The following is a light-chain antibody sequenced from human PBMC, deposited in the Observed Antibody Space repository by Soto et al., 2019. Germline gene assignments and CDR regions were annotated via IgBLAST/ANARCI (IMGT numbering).Light chain of an antibody. CDR1: QSVSSSN. Sequence: EIVLTQSPGTLSLSLGDRATLSCRASQSVSSSNLAWYPQKPGPAPRLLIYGASSRVAGVPDRFSGSWSGTDFTLTISSREPDDFAWYHCQHYVISPSTFGGGTKLEIK. CDR3: QHYVISPST. J-gene: IGKJ4*01. V-gene: IGKV3-20*01. CDR2: GAS.